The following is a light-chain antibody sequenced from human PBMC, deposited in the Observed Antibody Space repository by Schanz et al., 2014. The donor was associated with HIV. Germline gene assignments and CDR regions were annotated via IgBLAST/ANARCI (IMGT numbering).Light chain of an antibody. V-gene: IGKV3-20*01. CDR2: AAS. CDR3: QQYGRTPYT. Sequence: EIVLTQSPGTLSLSPGERATLSCRASQSVSSDYFAWYQQKSGQAPRLLIYAASSRATGIPDRFSGSGSGTDFTLTISRLEPEDFAVYYCQQYGRTPYTFGQGTKLEIK. J-gene: IGKJ2*01. CDR1: QSVSSDY.